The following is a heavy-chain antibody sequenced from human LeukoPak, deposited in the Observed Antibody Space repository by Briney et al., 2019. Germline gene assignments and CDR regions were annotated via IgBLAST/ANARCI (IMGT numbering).Heavy chain of an antibody. CDR3: TRGLGD. J-gene: IGHJ4*02. D-gene: IGHD3-22*01. CDR2: MKTDGSGT. CDR1: ASTFSSYW. V-gene: IGHV3-74*01. Sequence: GGSLRLSCAASASTFSSYWMHWVRQAPGKGLVWVSGMKTDGSGTNYADSVKGRITISRDNAKNTLYLEMNSLRVEDTAVYYCTRGLGDWGQGTLVIVSS.